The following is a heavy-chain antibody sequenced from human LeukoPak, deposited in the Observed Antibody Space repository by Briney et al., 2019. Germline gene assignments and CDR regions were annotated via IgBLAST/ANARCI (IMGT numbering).Heavy chain of an antibody. CDR3: ARDRELWSTVYYMDV. D-gene: IGHD5-18*01. Sequence: SETLSLTCTVSGGSISSSSYYWGWIRQPPGKGLEWIGSIYYSGSTNYNPSLKSRVTMSVDTSKNQFSLKLSSVTAADTAVYYCARDRELWSTVYYMDVWGKGTTVTISS. V-gene: IGHV4-39*07. CDR2: IYYSGST. J-gene: IGHJ6*03. CDR1: GGSISSSSYY.